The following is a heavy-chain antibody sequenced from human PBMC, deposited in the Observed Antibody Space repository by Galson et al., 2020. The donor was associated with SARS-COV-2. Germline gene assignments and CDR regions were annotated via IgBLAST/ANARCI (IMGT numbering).Heavy chain of an antibody. Sequence: SQTLSLTCAISGDSVSSNSAAWNWIRQSPSRGLEWPGRTYYRSKWYNDYAVSVKSRITINPDTSKNQFSLQLNSVTPEDTAVYYCARGGRGDYVHYYYYYGMDVWGQGTTVTVSS. V-gene: IGHV6-1*01. CDR3: ARGGRGDYVHYYYYYGMDV. CDR1: GDSVSSNSAA. D-gene: IGHD4-17*01. J-gene: IGHJ6*02. CDR2: TYYRSKWYN.